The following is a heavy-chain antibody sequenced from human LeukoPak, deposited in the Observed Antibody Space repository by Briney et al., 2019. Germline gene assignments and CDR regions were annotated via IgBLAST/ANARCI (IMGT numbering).Heavy chain of an antibody. V-gene: IGHV1-2*06. CDR1: AYTFTGYS. CDR3: ARDMVRGVIIPDY. D-gene: IGHD3-10*01. CDR2: ISPNTGGP. J-gene: IGHJ4*02. Sequence: ASVKVSCKASAYTFTGYSMHWVRQAPGQGLEWVGRISPNTGGPNYAEKFQGRVTMTRDTSISTAYMELRRLRYDDTAVYYCARDMVRGVIIPDYWGQGTLVTVSS.